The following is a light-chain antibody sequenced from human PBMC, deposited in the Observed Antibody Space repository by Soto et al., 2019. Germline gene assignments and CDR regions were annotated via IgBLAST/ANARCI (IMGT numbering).Light chain of an antibody. CDR1: SSDVGGYNY. CDR3: SSYTSSSTLDVL. J-gene: IGLJ3*02. V-gene: IGLV2-14*03. Sequence: QSALTQPASVSGSPGQSITISCTGTSSDVGGYNYVSWYQQHPGTAPKLVIYDVSARPSGVSNRFSGSKSGNTAYLTISGLQAEDEADYYCSSYTSSSTLDVLFGGGTKVTVL. CDR2: DVS.